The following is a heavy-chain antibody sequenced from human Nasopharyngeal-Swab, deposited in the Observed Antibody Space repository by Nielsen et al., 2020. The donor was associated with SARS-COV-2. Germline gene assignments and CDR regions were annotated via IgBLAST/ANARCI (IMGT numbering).Heavy chain of an antibody. CDR1: GYTFTSYG. D-gene: IGHD2-15*01. V-gene: IGHV1-18*04. CDR2: ISVYNGNA. CDR3: ARAVYCSGGSCYSWHYYYYYMDV. Sequence: ASVKVSCKTSGYTFTSYGISWVRQAPGQGLEWMGWISVYNGNANYARRFQGRVTMTTDTSTSTAYMELRSLRSDDTAVYYCARAVYCSGGSCYSWHYYYYYMDVWGKGTTVTVSS. J-gene: IGHJ6*03.